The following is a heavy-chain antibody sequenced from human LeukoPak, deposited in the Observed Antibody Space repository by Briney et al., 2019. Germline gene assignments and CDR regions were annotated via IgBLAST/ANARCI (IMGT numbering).Heavy chain of an antibody. CDR1: GFTFTTHW. J-gene: IGHJ4*02. D-gene: IGHD6-19*01. CDR2: IKPDGSDK. Sequence: GGSLRLSCAASGFTFTTHWMNWVRQAPGGGLEWLANIKPDGSDKYYVDSVMGRFTISRDNAKNLVYLQMNSLRTEDTAAYYCSGRSGFSSIYWGQGTLVTVSS. CDR3: SGRSGFSSIY. V-gene: IGHV3-7*01.